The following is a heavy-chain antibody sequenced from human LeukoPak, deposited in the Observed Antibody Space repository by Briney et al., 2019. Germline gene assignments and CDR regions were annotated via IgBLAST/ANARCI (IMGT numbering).Heavy chain of an antibody. J-gene: IGHJ6*02. Sequence: ASVKVSCKASGYTFSGSYMHWVRQAPGQGLEWMGWIIPNSGGTNYAQKFQGRVTMTRGTSISTAYMELGRLSSDDTAVYYCARDLGNSRVTYGMDVWGQGTTVTVSS. CDR1: GYTFSGSY. CDR3: ARDLGNSRVTYGMDV. CDR2: IIPNSGGT. D-gene: IGHD6-13*01. V-gene: IGHV1-2*02.